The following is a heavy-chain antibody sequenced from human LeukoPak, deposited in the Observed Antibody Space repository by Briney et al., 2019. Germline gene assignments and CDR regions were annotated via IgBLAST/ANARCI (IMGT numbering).Heavy chain of an antibody. Sequence: PGGSLRLSCAVSGASISSHYMNWVRQAPGKGLEWVSVIYSGGSTYYADSVKGRFTISRDNSKNMLYLQMDSLRAEDTAVYYCARSWNARLNFDYWGQGTLVTVSS. J-gene: IGHJ4*02. D-gene: IGHD1-1*01. CDR2: IYSGGST. V-gene: IGHV3-66*02. CDR3: ARSWNARLNFDY. CDR1: GASISSHY.